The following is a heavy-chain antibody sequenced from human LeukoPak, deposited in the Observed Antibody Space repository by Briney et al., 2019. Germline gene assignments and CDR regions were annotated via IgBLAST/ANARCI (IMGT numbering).Heavy chain of an antibody. V-gene: IGHV4-34*01. J-gene: IGHJ4*02. Sequence: PSETLSLTCAVYGGSFSGYYWGWIRQPPGMGLEWIGEINHSGSTNYNPSLKNRVTISLDTPKNQFSLKLSSVTAADTAVYYCAREDPTMGFDYWGQGTLVTVSS. D-gene: IGHD4/OR15-4a*01. CDR3: AREDPTMGFDY. CDR2: INHSGST. CDR1: GGSFSGYY.